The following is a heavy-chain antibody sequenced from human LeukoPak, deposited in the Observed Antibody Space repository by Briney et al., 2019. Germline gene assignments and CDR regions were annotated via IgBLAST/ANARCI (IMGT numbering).Heavy chain of an antibody. D-gene: IGHD6-19*01. V-gene: IGHV1-69*04. Sequence: GASVKVSCKASGGTFSSYAISWVRQAPGQGLEWMGRIIPILGIANYAQKFQGGVTITADKSTSTAYMELSSLRSEDTAVYYCAREGSSGWYKFDYWGQGTLVTVSS. J-gene: IGHJ4*02. CDR1: GGTFSSYA. CDR2: IIPILGIA. CDR3: AREGSSGWYKFDY.